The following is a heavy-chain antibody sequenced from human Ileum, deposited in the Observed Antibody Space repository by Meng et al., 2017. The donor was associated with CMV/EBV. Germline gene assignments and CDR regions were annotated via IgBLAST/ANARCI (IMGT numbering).Heavy chain of an antibody. CDR1: GFLFSSYW. CDR2: INSDGSST. Sequence: GGSLRLSCAASGFLFSSYWMHWVRQAPGKGLVWVSRINSDGSSTTYADSVKGRFTISRDHAKSTLYLQMNSLRAEDTAVYYCARDRSRTSGWHIDFDYWGQGTLVTVSS. CDR3: ARDRSRTSGWHIDFDY. J-gene: IGHJ4*02. D-gene: IGHD6-19*01. V-gene: IGHV3-74*01.